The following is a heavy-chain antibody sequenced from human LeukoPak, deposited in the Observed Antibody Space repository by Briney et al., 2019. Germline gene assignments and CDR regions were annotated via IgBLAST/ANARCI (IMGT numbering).Heavy chain of an antibody. CDR3: ASYFYDSSAYTDWYFDI. D-gene: IGHD3-22*01. CDR1: AYTFTDYY. V-gene: IGHV1-2*02. Sequence: ASVKVSCKSSAYTFTDYYIHWLRQAPGQGLEWMGWINPKRGGTNYAQEFQGRVTLTRDTSISTAYMELRSLRPDDTAVYYCASYFYDSSAYTDWYFDIWGRGTLVTVSS. CDR2: INPKRGGT. J-gene: IGHJ2*01.